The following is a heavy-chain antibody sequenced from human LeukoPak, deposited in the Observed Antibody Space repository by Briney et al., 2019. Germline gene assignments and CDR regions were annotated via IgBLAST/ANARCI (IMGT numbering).Heavy chain of an antibody. CDR1: GFIFKDYW. CDR2: IKQDGSEK. CDR3: ARDRDWYSFDS. Sequence: AGGSLRLSCAASGFIFKDYWMIWVRQAPGKGLEWVANIKQDGSEKYYVDSVKGRFTISRDNAKNSLYLQMNSLRAEDTAVYYCARDRDWYSFDSWGQGTLVTVSS. J-gene: IGHJ4*02. V-gene: IGHV3-7*03. D-gene: IGHD6-19*01.